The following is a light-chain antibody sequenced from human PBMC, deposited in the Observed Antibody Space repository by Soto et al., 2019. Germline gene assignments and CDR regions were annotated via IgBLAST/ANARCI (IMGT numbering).Light chain of an antibody. J-gene: IGKJ2*01. CDR3: QQRYSTPQNT. V-gene: IGKV1-39*01. CDR1: QSIRYY. CDR2: AAS. Sequence: DIQMTQSPSSLSASVGDRVTITCRASQSIRYYLNWYQQKPGKAPKLLIYAASSLQSGVPSRFSGSGSGTDFTRTISSMQPEDFATYYCQQRYSTPQNTVGQGTKLVIK.